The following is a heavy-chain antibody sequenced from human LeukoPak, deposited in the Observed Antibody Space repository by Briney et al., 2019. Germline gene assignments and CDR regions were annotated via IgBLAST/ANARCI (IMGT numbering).Heavy chain of an antibody. CDR1: GGSFSGYY. Sequence: SETLSLTCAVYGGSFSGYYWSWIRQPPGKGLEWIGEINHSGSTNYNPSLKSRVTIPVDTSKNQFSLKLSSVTAADTAVYYCARGLGDSSGYYSIIDYWGQGTLVTVSS. CDR2: INHSGST. J-gene: IGHJ4*02. CDR3: ARGLGDSSGYYSIIDY. D-gene: IGHD3-22*01. V-gene: IGHV4-34*01.